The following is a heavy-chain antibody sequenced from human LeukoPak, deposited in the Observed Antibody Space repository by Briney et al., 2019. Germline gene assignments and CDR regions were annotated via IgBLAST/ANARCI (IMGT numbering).Heavy chain of an antibody. CDR1: GYTLTDLS. J-gene: IGHJ4*02. V-gene: IGHV1-24*01. CDR2: FDPEDGET. D-gene: IGHD5-12*01. Sequence: ASVKVSCKVSGYTLTDLSMHWVRQAPGKGLEWMGGFDPEDGETIYAQKFQGRVTMTEDTSTDTAYMELSSLRSEDTAVYYCATRWISVATQPFDYWGQGTLVTVSS. CDR3: ATRWISVATQPFDY.